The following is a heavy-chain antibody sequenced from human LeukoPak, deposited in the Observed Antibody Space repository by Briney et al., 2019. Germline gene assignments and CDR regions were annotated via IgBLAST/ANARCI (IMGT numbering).Heavy chain of an antibody. V-gene: IGHV4-4*07. D-gene: IGHD6-13*01. Sequence: PSETLSLTCTVSGGSISSYYWSWIRQPAGKGLEWIGRIYTSGSTNYNPSLKSRVTMSVDTSKNQLSLKLSSVTAADTAVYYCARVDSSSWSEHFFDYWGQGTLVTVSS. CDR3: ARVDSSSWSEHFFDY. CDR2: IYTSGST. CDR1: GGSISSYY. J-gene: IGHJ4*02.